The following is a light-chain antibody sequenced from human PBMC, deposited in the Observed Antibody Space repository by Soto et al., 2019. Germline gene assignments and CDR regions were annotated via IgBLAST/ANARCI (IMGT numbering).Light chain of an antibody. Sequence: DIQMTQSPSTLAASVGDRVTLTCRASESIRNWLAWYQQKPGKAPKLLMYDVSSLESWVPSRFSVSGSGTEVTLSISSVQSEHIGVYYCQQDSSWQLTFGGGTKVAIK. J-gene: IGKJ4*01. CDR3: QQDSSWQLT. CDR2: DVS. CDR1: ESIRNW. V-gene: IGKV1-5*01.